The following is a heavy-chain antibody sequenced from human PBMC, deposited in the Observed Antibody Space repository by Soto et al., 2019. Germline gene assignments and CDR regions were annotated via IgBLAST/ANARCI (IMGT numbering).Heavy chain of an antibody. V-gene: IGHV4-59*08. CDR3: ASRLRFASDCSGGSCYSSYDY. CDR2: IYYSGST. Sequence: SETLSLTCTVSGGSISSYYWSWIRQPPGKGLEWIGYIYYSGSTNYNPSLKSRVTISVDTSKNQFSLKLSSVTAADTAVYYCASRLRFASDCSGGSCYSSYDYWGQGTLVIVSS. CDR1: GGSISSYY. J-gene: IGHJ4*02. D-gene: IGHD2-15*01.